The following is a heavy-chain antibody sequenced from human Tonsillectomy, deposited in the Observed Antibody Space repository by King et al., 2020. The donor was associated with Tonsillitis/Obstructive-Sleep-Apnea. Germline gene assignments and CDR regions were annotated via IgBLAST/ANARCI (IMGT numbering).Heavy chain of an antibody. V-gene: IGHV3-33*01. CDR2: ICYDGSNK. D-gene: IGHD1-26*01. CDR1: GFTFSSYV. Sequence: VQLVESGGGVVQPGRSLRLSCAASGFTFSSYVMHWVRQAPGKGLVWVAVICYDGSNKYYADSVKGRFTISRDNSKNTLYLQMNSLRAEDTAVYYCARDRGGSYYLDYWGQGTLVTVSS. CDR3: ARDRGGSYYLDY. J-gene: IGHJ4*02.